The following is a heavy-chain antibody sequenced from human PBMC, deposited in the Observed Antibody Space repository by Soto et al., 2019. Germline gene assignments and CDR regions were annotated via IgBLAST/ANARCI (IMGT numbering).Heavy chain of an antibody. CDR2: ISSSSSYI. Sequence: EVQLVESGGGLVKPGGSLRLSCAASGFTFSSYSMNWVRQAPGKGLEWVSSISSSSSYIYYADSVKGRFTISRDNAKNSLYLQMNSLRAEDTDVYYCARDRGGYPYYFDYWGQGTLVTVSS. CDR1: GFTFSSYS. D-gene: IGHD5-12*01. J-gene: IGHJ4*02. CDR3: ARDRGGYPYYFDY. V-gene: IGHV3-21*01.